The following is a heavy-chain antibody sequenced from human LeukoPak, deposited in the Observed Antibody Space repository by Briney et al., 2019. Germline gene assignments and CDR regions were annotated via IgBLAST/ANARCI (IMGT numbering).Heavy chain of an antibody. V-gene: IGHV4-39*01. CDR3: ASDRSGLSFCF. Sequence: PSETLSLTCTVSGGSISSSSYYWGWIRQPPGKGLEWIGSIYYSGSTYYNSSLQTRITISVDTSKNQFSLKLTSVTAADTAVYYCASDRSGLSFCFWGQGTLVTVSS. D-gene: IGHD3-22*01. J-gene: IGHJ4*02. CDR1: GGSISSSSYY. CDR2: IYYSGST.